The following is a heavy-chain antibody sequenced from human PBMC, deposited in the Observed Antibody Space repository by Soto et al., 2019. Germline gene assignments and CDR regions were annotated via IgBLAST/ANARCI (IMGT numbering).Heavy chain of an antibody. CDR3: ARDLRIANYYYYGMDV. Sequence: VQLLDSGGGLVQPGGSLRLSCAASGFTFSSYDMHWVRQATGKGLEWVSAIGTAGDTYYPGSVKGRFTISRENAKNSLYLQMNSLRAGDTAVYYCARDLRIANYYYYGMDVWGQGTTVTVSS. V-gene: IGHV3-13*01. CDR2: IGTAGDT. J-gene: IGHJ6*02. D-gene: IGHD6-13*01. CDR1: GFTFSSYD.